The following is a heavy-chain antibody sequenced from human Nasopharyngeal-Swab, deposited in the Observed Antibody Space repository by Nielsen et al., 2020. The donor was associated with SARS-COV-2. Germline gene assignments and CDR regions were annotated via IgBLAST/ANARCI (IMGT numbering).Heavy chain of an antibody. CDR3: ARPMRPMGHYYFGMDV. V-gene: IGHV5-51*01. Sequence: GESLKISCKGSGYSFTTYWIGWVRQMPGKGLEWMGIIYPGDSNTRYSPSFQGQVTISVDKYSSTAYLQWSSLKASDTAIYYCARPMRPMGHYYFGMDVRGQGTTVTVSS. D-gene: IGHD1-26*01. CDR2: IYPGDSNT. CDR1: GYSFTTYW. J-gene: IGHJ6*02.